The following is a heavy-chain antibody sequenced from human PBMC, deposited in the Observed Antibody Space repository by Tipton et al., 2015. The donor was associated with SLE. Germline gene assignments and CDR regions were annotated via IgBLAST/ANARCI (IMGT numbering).Heavy chain of an antibody. D-gene: IGHD3-16*01. J-gene: IGHJ3*02. CDR2: IYYGGGT. V-gene: IGHV4-31*03. CDR1: GDSISNGDDY. CDR3: ARGGEGDAFDI. Sequence: TLSLTCTVSGDSISNGDDYWSWIRQPPGKGLEWIGNIYYGGGTYYNPSLESRVTISLDTSKNQFSLKLSSVTAADTAVYCCARGGEGDAFDIWGQGTMVTVSS.